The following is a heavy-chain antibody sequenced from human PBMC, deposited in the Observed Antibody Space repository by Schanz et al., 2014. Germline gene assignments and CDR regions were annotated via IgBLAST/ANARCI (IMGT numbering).Heavy chain of an antibody. V-gene: IGHV1-18*04. CDR1: GYTFTSYY. J-gene: IGHJ6*02. CDR3: VRDAGWAFGDYHGMDV. CDR2: ISVYHGHT. Sequence: QVQLVQSGAEVKKPGASVKVSCKASGYTFTSYYMHWVRQAPGQGLEWMGWISVYHGHTNYAEKVHGRVTMTTDTSTSTAYMELRSLISDDTAVYYCVRDAGWAFGDYHGMDVWGQGTSXTVSS. D-gene: IGHD3-10*01.